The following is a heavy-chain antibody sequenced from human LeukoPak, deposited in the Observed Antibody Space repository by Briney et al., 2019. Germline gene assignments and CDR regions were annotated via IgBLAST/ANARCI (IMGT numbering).Heavy chain of an antibody. Sequence: GSLRLSCAASGFTFSSYGMHWVRQAPGKGLEWVSVIYSGGSTYYADSVKGRFTISRDNSKNTLYLQMNSLRAEDTAVYYCARDPGYSYGYGLDYWGQGTLVTVSS. J-gene: IGHJ4*02. V-gene: IGHV3-53*01. CDR1: GFTFSSYG. D-gene: IGHD5-18*01. CDR2: IYSGGST. CDR3: ARDPGYSYGYGLDY.